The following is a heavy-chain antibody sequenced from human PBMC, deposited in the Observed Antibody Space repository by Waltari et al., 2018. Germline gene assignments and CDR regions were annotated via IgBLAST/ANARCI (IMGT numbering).Heavy chain of an antibody. V-gene: IGHV4-4*02. CDR1: GGSISSDNW. CDR2: MYHSGCA. J-gene: IGHJ5*02. Sequence: QVQLEESGPGLVKPSGTLSLTCDVSGGSISSDNWWSWVRQPPGKGLEWIGEMYHSGCANYNPSLKSRVTISVDKSKNQFSLKVIPVTAADTAVYYCARDPRTYASGEGCFDPWGQGTLVTVSS. D-gene: IGHD3-10*01. CDR3: ARDPRTYASGEGCFDP.